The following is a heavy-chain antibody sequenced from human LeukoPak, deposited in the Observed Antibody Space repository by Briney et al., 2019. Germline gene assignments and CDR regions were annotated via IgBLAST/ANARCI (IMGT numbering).Heavy chain of an antibody. V-gene: IGHV4-39*07. Sequence: SETLSLTCPVSGDSISSRSNYWGWIRQPPGKGLEWIGCIYYNGNTYYNPSPRSRVTISLDSSKNQFSLKVTSVTAADTAVYYCGRVSKSDTAIDYWGPGTLVTVSS. CDR2: IYYNGNT. CDR3: GRVSKSDTAIDY. D-gene: IGHD3-3*02. J-gene: IGHJ4*02. CDR1: GDSISSRSNY.